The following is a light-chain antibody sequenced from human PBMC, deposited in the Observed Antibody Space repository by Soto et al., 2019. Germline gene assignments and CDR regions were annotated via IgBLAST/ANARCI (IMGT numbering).Light chain of an antibody. CDR1: QSVSSSY. CDR2: GAS. CDR3: QQSYSSPQT. V-gene: IGKV3-20*01. J-gene: IGKJ1*01. Sequence: IVLTQSPGTLSLSPWERATLSCRASQSVSSSYLAWYQQKPGQAPRLLIYGASSRATGIPDRFSGSGSGTDFTLTINSLQPQDFATYFCQQSYSSPQTFGQGTKVDIK.